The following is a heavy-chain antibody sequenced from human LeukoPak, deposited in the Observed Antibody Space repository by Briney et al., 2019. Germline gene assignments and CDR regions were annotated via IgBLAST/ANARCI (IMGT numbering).Heavy chain of an antibody. J-gene: IGHJ4*02. V-gene: IGHV1-46*01. Sequence: GASVKVSCKASGYTFTSYYIHWVRQAPGQGLEWMGIINPSSSSTTYAQNFQGRVTMTRDTSTTTVYLDLSSLRSEDTAVYYCARDALSGFGYLDFWGQGTLVTVSS. CDR3: ARDALSGFGYLDF. CDR1: GYTFTSYY. CDR2: INPSSSST. D-gene: IGHD3-16*01.